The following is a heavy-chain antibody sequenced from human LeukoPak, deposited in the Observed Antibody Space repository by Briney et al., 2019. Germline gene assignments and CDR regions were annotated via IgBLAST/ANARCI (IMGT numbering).Heavy chain of an antibody. CDR1: GFIFNVYG. CDR3: AKEVRPNEY. V-gene: IGHV3-30*02. J-gene: IGHJ4*02. CDR2: LRYDESNK. Sequence: QPGGSLRLSCAASGFIFNVYGMHWVRQAPGKGLEWVAFLRYDESNKYYTDSVKGRFAISRDNSKNTLYLQMNSLRAEDTAVYYCAKEVRPNEYWGQGTLVTVSS.